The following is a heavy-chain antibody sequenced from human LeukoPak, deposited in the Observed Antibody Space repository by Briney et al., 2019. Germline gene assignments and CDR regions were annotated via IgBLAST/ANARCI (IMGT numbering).Heavy chain of an antibody. D-gene: IGHD3-22*01. CDR3: AREGMIVARAFDI. CDR2: INPSGGST. V-gene: IGHV1-46*01. J-gene: IGHJ3*02. CDR1: GHTFTSYY. Sequence: ASVKVSCKASGHTFTSYYMHWVRQAPGQGLEWMGIINPSGGSTNYAQKFQGRVTMTRDMSTSTVYMELSSLRSEDTAVYYCAREGMIVARAFDIWGQGTMVTVSS.